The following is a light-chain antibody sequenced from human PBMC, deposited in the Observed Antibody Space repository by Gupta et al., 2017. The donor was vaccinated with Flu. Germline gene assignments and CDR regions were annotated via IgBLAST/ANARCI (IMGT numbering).Light chain of an antibody. CDR2: ITD. J-gene: IGLJ3*02. Sequence: QTVVTQEPSFSVSPGGTVTLTCGLNSGSVSSDHFPSWYQQTPGQPPRTLIYITDARSSGVPDRFSGSILGNEAALTITGAQADDESDYYCLLYMGGGIWVFGGGTKVTVL. CDR3: LLYMGGGIWV. V-gene: IGLV8-61*01. CDR1: SGSVSSDHF.